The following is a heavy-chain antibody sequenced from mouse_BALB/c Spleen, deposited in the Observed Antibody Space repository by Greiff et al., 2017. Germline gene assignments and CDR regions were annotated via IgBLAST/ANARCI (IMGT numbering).Heavy chain of an antibody. V-gene: IGHV1-69*02. CDR2: IYPSDSYT. CDR1: GYTFTSYW. CDR3: TRGGSYYGNYEGFAY. J-gene: IGHJ3*01. D-gene: IGHD2-10*01. Sequence: VQLQQPGAELVRPGASVKLSCKASGYTFTSYWINWVKQRPGQGLEWIGNIYPSDSYTNYNQKFKDKATLTVDKSSSTAYMQLSSPTSEDSAVYYCTRGGSYYGNYEGFAYWGQGTLVTVSA.